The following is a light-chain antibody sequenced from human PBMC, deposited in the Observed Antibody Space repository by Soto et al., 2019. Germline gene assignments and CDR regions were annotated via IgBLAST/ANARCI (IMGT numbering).Light chain of an antibody. V-gene: IGLV2-11*01. Sequence: QSALTQPRSASGAPGQSITISCTGTSSDVGGYNYVSWYQQHPAKAPKLIIFDVSKRPSGVPNRFSGSKSGNTASLTISGLRAEDEAEYYCCSYVGRNTYVFVTGTKLTVL. J-gene: IGLJ1*01. CDR2: DVS. CDR1: SSDVGGYNY. CDR3: CSYVGRNTYV.